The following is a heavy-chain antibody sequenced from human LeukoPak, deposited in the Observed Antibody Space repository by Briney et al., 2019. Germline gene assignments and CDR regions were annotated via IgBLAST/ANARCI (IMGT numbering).Heavy chain of an antibody. V-gene: IGHV5-51*01. J-gene: IGHJ6*03. Sequence: GESLKISCKGPGYSFTSYWIGWVRQMPGKGLEWMGIIYPGDSDTRYSPSFQGQVTISADKSISTAYLQWSSLKASDTAMYYCARLFREGYSGYDPHYYYYYMDVWGKGTTVTISS. CDR2: IYPGDSDT. CDR3: ARLFREGYSGYDPHYYYYYMDV. CDR1: GYSFTSYW. D-gene: IGHD5-12*01.